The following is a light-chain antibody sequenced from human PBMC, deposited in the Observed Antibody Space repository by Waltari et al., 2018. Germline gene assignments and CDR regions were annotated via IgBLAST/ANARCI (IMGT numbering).Light chain of an antibody. J-gene: IGKJ1*01. CDR1: QSVSRT. CDR3: QKYGTLPAT. V-gene: IGKV3-20*01. CDR2: DAS. Sequence: EIVLTQSPGTLSLSPGERATISCRASQSVSRTLAWYKQKPGQAPRLLIYDASSRATGIPDRCSGSGSGTDFSLTISRLEPEDFAVYYCQKYGTLPATFGQGTKVEIK.